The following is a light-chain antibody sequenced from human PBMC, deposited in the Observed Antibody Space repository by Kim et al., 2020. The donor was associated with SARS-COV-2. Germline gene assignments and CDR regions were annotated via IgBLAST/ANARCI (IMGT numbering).Light chain of an antibody. CDR1: QSVSSH. CDR3: QQRSNWPLYT. J-gene: IGKJ2*01. CDR2: DAS. Sequence: EIVLTQSPATLSLSPGERATLSCWASQSVSSHLAWYQQRPGQAPRLLIYDASNRATGIPARFSGSGSGTDFTLTISSLEPEDFAVYYCQQRSNWPLYTFGQGTKLEIK. V-gene: IGKV3-11*01.